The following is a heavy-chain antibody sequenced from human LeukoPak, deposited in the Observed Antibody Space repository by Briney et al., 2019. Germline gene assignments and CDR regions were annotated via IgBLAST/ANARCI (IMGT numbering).Heavy chain of an antibody. J-gene: IGHJ4*02. CDR1: GGTFSSYA. D-gene: IGHD3-16*02. CDR2: IIPIFGTA. V-gene: IGHV1-69*01. Sequence: GSSVKVSCKASGGTFSSYAISWVRQAPGQGLEWMGGIIPIFGTANYAQKFQGRVTITADESTSTAYMELSSLRSEDTAVYYCARDRSRLGELSLPDYWGQGTLVTVSS. CDR3: ARDRSRLGELSLPDY.